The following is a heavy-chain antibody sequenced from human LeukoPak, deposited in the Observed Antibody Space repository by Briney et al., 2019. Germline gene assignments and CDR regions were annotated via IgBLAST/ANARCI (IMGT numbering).Heavy chain of an antibody. J-gene: IGHJ4*02. D-gene: IGHD3-10*01. CDR1: GFTFSSYA. CDR2: INDSGGNT. V-gene: IGHV3-23*01. Sequence: PGGSLRLSCAASGFTFSSYAMSWVRQAPGKGLEWVSLINDSGGNTYYADSVKGRFTISRDNSKNTLFLQMSSLRAEDTAVYDCAKTSAGSRGGYFDYWGQGTLVTVSS. CDR3: AKTSAGSRGGYFDY.